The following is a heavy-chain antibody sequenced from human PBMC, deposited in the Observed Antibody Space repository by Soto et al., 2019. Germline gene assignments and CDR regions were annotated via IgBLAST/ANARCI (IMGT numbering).Heavy chain of an antibody. D-gene: IGHD3-22*01. CDR1: GAPITSGAYS. CDR2: IYQSGST. CDR3: ARDMSGCSSSGCYLSGWFDP. Sequence: SETLSLTCTVSGAPITSGAYSWSWIRQPPGKGLEWIGFIYQSGSTHYNPSLKSRVTISVDRSKNHFSLQLTSLTAADTAVYYCARDMSGCSSSGCYLSGWFDPWGPGTLVTVSS. J-gene: IGHJ5*02. V-gene: IGHV4-30-2*01.